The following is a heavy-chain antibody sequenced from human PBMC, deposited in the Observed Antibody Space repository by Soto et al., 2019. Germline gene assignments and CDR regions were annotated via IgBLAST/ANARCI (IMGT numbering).Heavy chain of an antibody. D-gene: IGHD6-6*01. CDR1: GGTFSSYA. J-gene: IGHJ4*02. CDR2: IIPIFGTA. Sequence: SVKVSCKASGGTFSSYAISWVRQAPGQGLEWMGGIIPIFGTANYAQKFQGRVTITADESTSTAYMELSSLRSEDTAVYYCVLGSSSDFPQDYFDYWGQGTLVTVS. V-gene: IGHV1-69*13. CDR3: VLGSSSDFPQDYFDY.